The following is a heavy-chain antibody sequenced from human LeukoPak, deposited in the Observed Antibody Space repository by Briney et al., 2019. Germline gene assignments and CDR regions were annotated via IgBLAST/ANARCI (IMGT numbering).Heavy chain of an antibody. J-gene: IGHJ2*01. V-gene: IGHV3-23*01. CDR2: FSGNGGVT. Sequence: GGSLRLSCAASGFSFSTSAMGWVRQAPGKGLEWVSIFSGNGGVTYYVASASDRFTISRDNSKNTLYLEMNSLRVEDTAVYYCAKSRYCTGGSCFLWGSSDLWGRGTLVTVSS. CDR1: GFSFSTSA. CDR3: AKSRYCTGGSCFLWGSSDL. D-gene: IGHD2-15*01.